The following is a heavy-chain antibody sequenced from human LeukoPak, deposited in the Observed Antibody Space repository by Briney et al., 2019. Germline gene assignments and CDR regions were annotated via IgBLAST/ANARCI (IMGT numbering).Heavy chain of an antibody. J-gene: IGHJ6*02. D-gene: IGHD2-15*01. CDR1: GGSFSGYY. CDR3: ARGYQRVRRYCSGGSCYSDYYYYGMDV. Sequence: PSETLSLTCAVYGGSFSGYYWSWIRQPPGKGLEWIGEINHSGSTNYNPSLKSRVTISVDTSKNQFSLKLSSVTAADTAVYYCARGYQRVRRYCSGGSCYSDYYYYGMDVWGQGTTVTVSS. V-gene: IGHV4-34*01. CDR2: INHSGST.